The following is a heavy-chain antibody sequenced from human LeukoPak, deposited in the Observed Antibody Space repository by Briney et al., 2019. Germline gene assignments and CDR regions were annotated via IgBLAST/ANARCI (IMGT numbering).Heavy chain of an antibody. CDR3: ARLGGSGSYYNEDY. Sequence: SETLSLTCAVYGGSFSGYYWSWIRQPPGKGLEWIGEINHSGSTNYNPSLKSRVTISVDTSKNQFSLKLSSVTAADTAVYYCARLGGSGSYYNEDYWGQGTLVTVSS. CDR1: GGSFSGYY. J-gene: IGHJ4*02. V-gene: IGHV4-34*01. CDR2: INHSGST. D-gene: IGHD3-10*01.